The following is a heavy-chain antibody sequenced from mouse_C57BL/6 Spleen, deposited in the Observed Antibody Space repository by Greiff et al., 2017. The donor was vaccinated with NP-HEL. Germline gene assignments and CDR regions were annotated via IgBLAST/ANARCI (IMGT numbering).Heavy chain of an antibody. Sequence: EVKLVESGGGLVKPGGSLKLSCAASGFTFSSYAMSWVRQTPEKRLEWVATISDGGSYTYYPDNVKGRFTISRDNAKNNLYLQMSHLKSEDTAMYYCARDKDYGSSHAMDYWGQGTSVTVSS. V-gene: IGHV5-4*01. CDR3: ARDKDYGSSHAMDY. CDR2: ISDGGSYT. D-gene: IGHD1-1*01. CDR1: GFTFSSYA. J-gene: IGHJ4*01.